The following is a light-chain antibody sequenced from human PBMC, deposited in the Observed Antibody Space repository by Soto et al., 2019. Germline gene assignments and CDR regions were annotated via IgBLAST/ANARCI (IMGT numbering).Light chain of an antibody. V-gene: IGLV2-11*01. J-gene: IGLJ3*02. CDR2: DVS. Sequence: QSALTQPRSVSGSPGQSVTISCTGTSSDGGGYNYVSWYQQHPGKAPKLMIYDVSQRPSGVPNRFSGSKSDNTASLTISGLLAEDEADYYCCSYAGTYTWVFGGGTELTVL. CDR3: CSYAGTYTWV. CDR1: SSDGGGYNY.